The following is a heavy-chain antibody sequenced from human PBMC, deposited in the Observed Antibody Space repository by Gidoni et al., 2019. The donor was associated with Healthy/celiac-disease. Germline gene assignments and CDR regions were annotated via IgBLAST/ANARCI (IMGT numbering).Heavy chain of an antibody. CDR2: ISWDGGST. D-gene: IGHD2-2*01. CDR3: AKDIERGYCSSTSCLGFDY. V-gene: IGHV3-43D*03. CDR1: GFTFDDYA. Sequence: EVQLVESGGVVVQPGGSLRLSCAASGFTFDDYAMHLVRQAPGKGLEWVSLISWDGGSTYYADSVKGRFTISRDNSKNSLYLQMNSLRAEDTALYYCAKDIERGYCSSTSCLGFDYWGQGTLVTVSS. J-gene: IGHJ4*02.